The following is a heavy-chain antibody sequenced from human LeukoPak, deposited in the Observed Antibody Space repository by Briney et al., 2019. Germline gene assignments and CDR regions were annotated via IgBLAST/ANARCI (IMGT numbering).Heavy chain of an antibody. CDR1: SGSISSYY. Sequence: SETLSLTCTVSSGSISSYYWSWIRQPPGKGLEWIGSINYTGRTNSDPSLKSRVTISLDTSKIHFSLKLSSVTAADTAVYFCARDRGGAVAGIHYYYGMDVWGQGTTVTVSS. V-gene: IGHV4-59*01. CDR2: INYTGRT. J-gene: IGHJ6*02. D-gene: IGHD6-19*01. CDR3: ARDRGGAVAGIHYYYGMDV.